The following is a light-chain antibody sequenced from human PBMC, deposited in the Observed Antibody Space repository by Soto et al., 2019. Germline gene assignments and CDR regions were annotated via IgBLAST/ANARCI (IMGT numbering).Light chain of an antibody. CDR1: QSVSSSD. Sequence: DSVLTQSPCTRSLSPGARATLSCRASQSVSSSDLAWYQQKPGQAPRLLIYGASNRATGIPARFSGSGSGTDFTLTISSLEPEDFAVYYCQQRNNWPWTFGQGTKVDI. J-gene: IGKJ1*01. CDR2: GAS. CDR3: QQRNNWPWT. V-gene: IGKV3D-20*02.